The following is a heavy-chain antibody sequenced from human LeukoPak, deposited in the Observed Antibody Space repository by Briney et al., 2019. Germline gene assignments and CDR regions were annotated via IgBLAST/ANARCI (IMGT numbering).Heavy chain of an antibody. D-gene: IGHD6-19*01. CDR1: DYTFTSYG. CDR3: ATVPYSSGWYEYFQH. Sequence: ASVKVSCKASDYTFTSYGISWVRQAPGQGLEWMGWISAYNGNTNYAQKLQGRVTMTTDTSTSTAYMELRSLRSDDTAVYYCATVPYSSGWYEYFQHWGQGTLVTVSS. CDR2: ISAYNGNT. V-gene: IGHV1-18*04. J-gene: IGHJ1*01.